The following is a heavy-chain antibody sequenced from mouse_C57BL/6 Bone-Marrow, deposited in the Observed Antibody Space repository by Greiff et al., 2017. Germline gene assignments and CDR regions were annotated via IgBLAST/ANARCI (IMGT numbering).Heavy chain of an antibody. V-gene: IGHV1-80*01. D-gene: IGHD2-3*01. J-gene: IGHJ3*01. CDR1: GYAFSSYW. CDR2: IYPGDGDT. Sequence: VQLQQSGAELVKPGASVKISCKASGYAFSSYWMNWVKQRPGKGLEWIGQIYPGDGDTNYNGKFKGKATLTADKSSSTAYMQLSSLTSEDSAVXFCARGWLLRLPGFAYWGQGTLVTVSA. CDR3: ARGWLLRLPGFAY.